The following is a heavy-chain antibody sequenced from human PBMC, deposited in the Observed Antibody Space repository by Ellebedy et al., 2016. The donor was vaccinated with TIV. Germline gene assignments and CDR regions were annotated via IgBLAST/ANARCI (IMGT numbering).Heavy chain of an antibody. V-gene: IGHV3-30*02. CDR1: GFSVSG. Sequence: PGGSLRLSCATSGFSVSGMHWVRQAPGKGLEWVAFVRSDTTTKYYSDSVKGRFNISRDNSKNPLDLKMNSLRAEDKAVYYWVKGAYPVATVMAVWGQGTMVTVFS. CDR2: VRSDTTTK. D-gene: IGHD3-16*01. J-gene: IGHJ6*02. CDR3: VKGAYPVATVMAV.